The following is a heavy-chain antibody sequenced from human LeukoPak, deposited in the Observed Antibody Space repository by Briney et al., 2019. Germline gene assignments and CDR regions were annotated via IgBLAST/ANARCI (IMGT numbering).Heavy chain of an antibody. D-gene: IGHD3-22*01. CDR1: GGSISSSSYY. CDR2: IYYSGTT. V-gene: IGHV4-39*07. CDR3: ARVYYYDSSGPFDY. Sequence: PSETLSLTCTVSGGSISSSSYYWGWIRQPPGKGLEWIGSIYYSGTTYYNPSLKSRVTISVDTSKNQFSLKLNSVTAADTAVYYCARVYYYDSSGPFDYWGQGTLVTVSS. J-gene: IGHJ4*02.